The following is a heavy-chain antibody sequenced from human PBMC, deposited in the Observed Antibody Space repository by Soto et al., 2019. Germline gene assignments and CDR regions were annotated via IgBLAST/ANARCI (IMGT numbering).Heavy chain of an antibody. CDR2: ISYDGSNK. CDR1: GFTFSSYA. Sequence: GGSLRLSCAAAGFTFSSYAMHRVRQAPGKGLEWVAVISYDGSNKYYADSVKGRFTISRDNSKNTLYLQMNSLRAEDTAVYYCARAETYYYDSSGYQAPSDYWGQGTLVTVSS. J-gene: IGHJ4*02. V-gene: IGHV3-30-3*01. CDR3: ARAETYYYDSSGYQAPSDY. D-gene: IGHD3-22*01.